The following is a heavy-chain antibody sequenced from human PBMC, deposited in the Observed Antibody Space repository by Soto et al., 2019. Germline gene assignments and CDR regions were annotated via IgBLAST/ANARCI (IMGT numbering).Heavy chain of an antibody. CDR2: IYYSGST. V-gene: IGHV4-59*01. D-gene: IGHD2-2*01. CDR3: AHQLIT. Sequence: ASETLSLTCTVSGGSISSYYWSCIRQPPGKGLEWIGYIYYSGSTNYNPSLKSRVTISVDTSKNQFSLKLSSVTAADTAVYYCAHQLITWGQGTLVTVSS. J-gene: IGHJ5*02. CDR1: GGSISSYY.